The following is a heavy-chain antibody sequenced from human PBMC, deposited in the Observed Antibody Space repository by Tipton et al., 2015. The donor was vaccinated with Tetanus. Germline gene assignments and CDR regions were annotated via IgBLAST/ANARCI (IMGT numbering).Heavy chain of an antibody. CDR2: ISHSGGT. Sequence: TLSLTCAVYGGSFSGYYWSWIRQSPGKGLAWIVDISHSGGTNYNPSLKSRVIISLDTSRNQFCLTLSSVTAADMAVYYCARCTAMVRGWMDAWGQGTAVIVSS. CDR3: ARCTAMVRGWMDA. D-gene: IGHD5-18*01. V-gene: IGHV4-34*01. CDR1: GGSFSGYY. J-gene: IGHJ6*02.